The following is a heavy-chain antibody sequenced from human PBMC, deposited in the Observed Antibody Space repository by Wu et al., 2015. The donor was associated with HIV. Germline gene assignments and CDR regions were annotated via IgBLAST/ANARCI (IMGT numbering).Heavy chain of an antibody. V-gene: IGHV1-18*01. CDR3: ARVGCSSNICLFYYGLDV. CDR2: ISAYNGNT. CDR1: GYTFSSYG. J-gene: IGHJ6*02. D-gene: IGHD2-2*01. Sequence: QVPLLQSGVEVKKPGASVKVSCKASGYTFSSYGISWVRQARGQGLEYLGWISAYNGNTDYAQKFQDRVTMTIDTSTSTAYMELRTLRSDDTAVYYCARVGCSSNICLFYYGLDVWGQGTAVSVSS.